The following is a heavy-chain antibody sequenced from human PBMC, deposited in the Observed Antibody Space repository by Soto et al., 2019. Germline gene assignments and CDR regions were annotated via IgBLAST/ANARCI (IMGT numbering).Heavy chain of an antibody. J-gene: IGHJ4*02. CDR2: ISGSGGST. CDR3: AKALNYGEWPFGY. Sequence: EVQLLESGGGLVQPGGSLRLSCAASGFTFSSYAMSWVRQAPGKGLEWVSAISGSGGSTYYADSVKGRFTISRDNSKNTLYLQMKSVRAEDTAVYYCAKALNYGEWPFGYWGKGPLVTVSS. CDR1: GFTFSSYA. V-gene: IGHV3-23*01. D-gene: IGHD4-17*01.